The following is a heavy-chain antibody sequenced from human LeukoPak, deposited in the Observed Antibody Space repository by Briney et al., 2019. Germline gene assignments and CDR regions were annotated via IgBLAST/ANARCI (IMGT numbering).Heavy chain of an antibody. Sequence: PGGSLRLSCAASGFNFSTYAIHWVRQAPGKGLEWVAVISSDGNMKEYADSVKGRFTVSRDNSENTLYLQMTSLRGEDTSLYYCARGNLYTAATIEDYWGQGTLVTVSS. V-gene: IGHV3-30-3*01. CDR2: ISSDGNMK. D-gene: IGHD5-18*01. CDR3: ARGNLYTAATIEDY. J-gene: IGHJ4*02. CDR1: GFNFSTYA.